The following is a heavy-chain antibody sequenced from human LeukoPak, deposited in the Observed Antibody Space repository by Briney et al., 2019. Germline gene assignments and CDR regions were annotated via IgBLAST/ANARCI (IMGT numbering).Heavy chain of an antibody. CDR3: ARRNVVTSNFDY. D-gene: IGHD4-23*01. CDR2: IYYSGST. CDR1: GGSISSSDYY. V-gene: IGHV4-61*05. J-gene: IGHJ4*02. Sequence: SETLSLTCTVSGGSISSSDYYWGWIRQPPGKGLEWIGYIYYSGSTNYNPSLKGRVTISVDTSKNQFSLKLSSVTAADTAVYYCARRNVVTSNFDYWGQGTLVTVSS.